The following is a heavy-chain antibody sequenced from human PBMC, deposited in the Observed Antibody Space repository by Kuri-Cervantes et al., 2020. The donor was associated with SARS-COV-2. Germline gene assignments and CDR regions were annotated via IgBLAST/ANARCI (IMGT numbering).Heavy chain of an antibody. J-gene: IGHJ4*02. V-gene: IGHV1-2*02. Sequence: ASVKVSCKASGYTFTGYYMHWVRQAPGQGLEWMGWINPNSGGTNYAQKFQGRVTITRNTSISTAYMELSSLRSEDTAVYYCASSGSYSPFDYWGQGTLVTVSS. CDR1: GYTFTGYY. CDR3: ASSGSYSPFDY. D-gene: IGHD1-26*01. CDR2: INPNSGGT.